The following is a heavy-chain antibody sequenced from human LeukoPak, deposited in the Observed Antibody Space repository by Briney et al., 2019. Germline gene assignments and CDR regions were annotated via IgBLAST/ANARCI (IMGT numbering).Heavy chain of an antibody. CDR3: ATVFDF. CDR1: GFTLSSNW. V-gene: IGHV3-74*01. Sequence: GGSLRLSCAVSGFTLSSNWMHWVRQVPGKGLEWVSRIDDVGSGTSYADSVKGRFTISRDDARNTVYLQMNSLRAEDTAVYYCATVFDFWGQGTLVTVSS. CDR2: IDDVGSGT. J-gene: IGHJ5*01. D-gene: IGHD2-21*02.